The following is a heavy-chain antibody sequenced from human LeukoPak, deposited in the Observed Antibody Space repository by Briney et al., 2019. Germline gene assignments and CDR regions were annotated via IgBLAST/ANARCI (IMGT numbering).Heavy chain of an antibody. Sequence: GGSLRLSCAASGFTFSSYSMNWVRQAPGKGLEWVSSISSSSSYIYYADSVKGRFTISRDNAKNSLYLQMNSLRAEDTAVYYCARGKDGYSSGPFDPWGQGTLVTVSS. V-gene: IGHV3-21*01. J-gene: IGHJ5*02. CDR3: ARGKDGYSSGPFDP. CDR2: ISSSSSYI. CDR1: GFTFSSYS. D-gene: IGHD6-19*01.